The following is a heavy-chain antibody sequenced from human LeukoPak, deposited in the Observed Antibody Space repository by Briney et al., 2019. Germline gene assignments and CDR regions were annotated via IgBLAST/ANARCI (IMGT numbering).Heavy chain of an antibody. D-gene: IGHD3-9*01. V-gene: IGHV3-23*01. CDR1: GFTFSSYA. CDR3: AKDMDTPYYDILTGYYGVDY. CDR2: ISGSGGST. J-gene: IGHJ4*02. Sequence: PGGSLRLSCAASGFTFSSYAMSWVRQAPGKGLEWVSAISGSGGSTYYADSVKGWFTISRHNSKNTLYLQMNSRRAEDTAVYYCAKDMDTPYYDILTGYYGVDYWGPGTLVTVSS.